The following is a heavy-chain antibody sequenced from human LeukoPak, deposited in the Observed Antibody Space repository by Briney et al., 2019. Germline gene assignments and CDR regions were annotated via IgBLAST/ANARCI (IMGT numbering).Heavy chain of an antibody. V-gene: IGHV3-66*01. CDR3: GRVGDGYNDNY. J-gene: IGHJ4*02. CDR2: ISSGGST. Sequence: QSGGSLRLSCAASGFTVSSDYMGWVRQAPEKGLEWVLLISSGGSTYYADSLKGRFTISRDNSKNTLYLQMNSLRAEDTAAYYCGRVGDGYNDNYWGQGTLVTVSS. CDR1: GFTVSSDY. D-gene: IGHD5-24*01.